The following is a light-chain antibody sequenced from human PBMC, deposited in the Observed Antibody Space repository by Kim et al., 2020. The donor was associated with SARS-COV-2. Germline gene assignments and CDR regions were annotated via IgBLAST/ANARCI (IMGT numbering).Light chain of an antibody. CDR2: AAS. J-gene: IGKJ1*01. V-gene: IGKV1-39*01. CDR1: QSISNY. CDR3: QQSYGIPRT. Sequence: DIQMTQSPSSLSASVGDRVTIPCRASQSISNYLNWYQQKPGKVPKLLIFAASNLQSGVPSRFSGSGSGTDFTLTISSLQPEDFAAYYCQQSYGIPRTFGQGTKVDIK.